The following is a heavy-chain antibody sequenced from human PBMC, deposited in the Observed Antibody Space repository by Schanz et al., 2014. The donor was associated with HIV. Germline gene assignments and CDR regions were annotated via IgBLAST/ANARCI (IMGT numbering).Heavy chain of an antibody. CDR2: IRSKDNNYAT. V-gene: IGHV3-73*02. CDR3: ARWRSGAPSN. CDR1: GFTFSASA. J-gene: IGHJ4*02. D-gene: IGHD3-10*01. Sequence: ELQLVESGGGLVQPGGSLKLSCAASGFTFSASAIHWVRQAAGKRLEWVARIRSKDNNYATTYSASVKGRFTISRDDSKNTAYLQMDSLKTEDTAVYFCARWRSGAPSNWGQGTLVTVSS.